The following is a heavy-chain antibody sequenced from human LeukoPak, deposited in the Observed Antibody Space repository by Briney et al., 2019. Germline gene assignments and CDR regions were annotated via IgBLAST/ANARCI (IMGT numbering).Heavy chain of an antibody. CDR2: ISTYNGHT. V-gene: IGHV1-18*01. D-gene: IGHD3-16*01. Sequence: GASVKVSCKASGYTFTSYGISWVRQAPGQGLEWMGWISTYNGHTNYARKVQGRVTMTTDTSTSTAYMELRSLRSDDTAVYYCAREPRLWGNDYYYYYGMDVWGQGTTVTVSS. CDR3: AREPRLWGNDYYYYYGMDV. J-gene: IGHJ6*02. CDR1: GYTFTSYG.